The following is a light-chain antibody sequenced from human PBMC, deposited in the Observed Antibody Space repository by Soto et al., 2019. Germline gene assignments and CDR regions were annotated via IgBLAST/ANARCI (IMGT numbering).Light chain of an antibody. CDR1: QSVSSSY. CDR2: GAS. J-gene: IGKJ1*01. CDR3: QQYGSSPWT. Sequence: EIVLTQSPGTLSLSPGERATLSCRASQSVSSSYLAWYQQKPGQAPRLLIYGASNRATGIPDRFSGSGSVTDFTLTISRLEPEDSAVYYCQQYGSSPWTFGHGTKVEVK. V-gene: IGKV3-20*01.